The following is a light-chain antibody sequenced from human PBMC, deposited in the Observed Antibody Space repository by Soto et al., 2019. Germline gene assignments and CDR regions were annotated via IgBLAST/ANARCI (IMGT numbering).Light chain of an antibody. CDR2: DAS. J-gene: IGKJ4*01. CDR1: QSVSSF. Sequence: EIVLTQSPATLSLSPGERATLSCRASQSVSSFLAWYQQKPGQAPRLLIYDASNRATGIPARFSGSGSGTDFTLTISSLEPEDFAVYYCQQRSNWRLTFGGGTRXEXK. CDR3: QQRSNWRLT. V-gene: IGKV3-11*01.